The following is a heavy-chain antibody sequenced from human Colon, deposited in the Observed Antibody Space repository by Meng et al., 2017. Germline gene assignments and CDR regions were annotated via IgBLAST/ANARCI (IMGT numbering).Heavy chain of an antibody. Sequence: GGSLRLSCEVSGFTFSSYWMSWVRQAPGKGLEWVANIKQDGGDKSYMGSVEGRFTISRDNAKNSLFLQMNTLRAEDTAVYYCARGGVGGSFGDWGQGTRVTGSS. CDR3: ARGGVGGSFGD. CDR2: IKQDGGDK. CDR1: GFTFSSYW. J-gene: IGHJ4*02. D-gene: IGHD1-26*01. V-gene: IGHV3-7*01.